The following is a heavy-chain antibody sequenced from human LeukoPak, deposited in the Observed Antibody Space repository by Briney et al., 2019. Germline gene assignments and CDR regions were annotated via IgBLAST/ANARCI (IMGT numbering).Heavy chain of an antibody. V-gene: IGHV3-23*01. D-gene: IGHD6-25*01. CDR3: AKEARTAGHNALDS. Sequence: GGSLRLSCAASGFPFGNYDINWVRQAPGEGLQWVSAISDTGIRTFYADSVKGRFTISRDNAKNTVYLQMTSLGVGDTAVYYCAKEARTAGHNALDSWGRGTLVTVSS. CDR2: ISDTGIRT. J-gene: IGHJ4*02. CDR1: GFPFGNYD.